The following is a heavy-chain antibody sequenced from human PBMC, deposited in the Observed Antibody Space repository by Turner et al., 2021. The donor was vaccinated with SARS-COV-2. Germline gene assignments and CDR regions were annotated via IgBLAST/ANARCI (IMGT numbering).Heavy chain of an antibody. D-gene: IGHD6-13*01. CDR2: INSDGSST. CDR3: ARVGIAAAGSTFYYYYYGMDV. CDR1: GFTFSSYW. Sequence: EVQLVESGGGLVQPGGSLRLSCAASGFTFSSYWMHWVRQAPGKGLVWVSRINSDGSSTSYADSVKGRFTSSRDNAKNTLYLQMNSLRAEDTAVYYCARVGIAAAGSTFYYYYYGMDVWGQGTTVTVSS. V-gene: IGHV3-74*01. J-gene: IGHJ6*02.